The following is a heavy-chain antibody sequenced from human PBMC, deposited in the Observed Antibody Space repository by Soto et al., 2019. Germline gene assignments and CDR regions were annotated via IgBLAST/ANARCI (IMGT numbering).Heavy chain of an antibody. V-gene: IGHV3-7*01. D-gene: IGHD1-20*01. CDR1: GFTFSSFW. Sequence: XGSLGLSFAASGFTFSSFWMDWVRQAPGKGLEWVANINPDGSEKHYVDSVKGRFTISRDNAKNSLYLQMSSLTAEDSALYYCSRSLNSWGQGTRVTVSS. J-gene: IGHJ4*02. CDR2: INPDGSEK. CDR3: SRSLNS.